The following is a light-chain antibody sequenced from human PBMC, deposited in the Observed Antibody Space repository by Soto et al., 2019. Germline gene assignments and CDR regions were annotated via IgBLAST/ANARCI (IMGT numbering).Light chain of an antibody. CDR2: EVS. Sequence: QSVLAPPPSASGSPGQSVTISCTGTSSDIGAYIYVSWYQQHPGKAPKLMISEVSRRPSGVPERFSGSKSGNTASLTVSGLQADDEAHYYCSSYAGSNNLVFGTGTKGTVL. CDR1: SSDIGAYIY. V-gene: IGLV2-8*01. CDR3: SSYAGSNNLV. J-gene: IGLJ1*01.